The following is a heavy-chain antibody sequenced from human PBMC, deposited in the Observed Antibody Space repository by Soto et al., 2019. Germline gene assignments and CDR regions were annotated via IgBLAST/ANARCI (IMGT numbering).Heavy chain of an antibody. J-gene: IGHJ6*02. CDR2: IYYSGST. V-gene: IGHV4-30-4*01. D-gene: IGHD2-15*01. Sequence: PSETLSLTCTVSGGSISSGDYYWSWIRQPPGKGLEWIGYIYYSGSTYYNPSLKSRVTISVDTSKNQFSLKLSSVTAADTAVYYCARVSGGYGYGMDVWGQGTTVTVS. CDR1: GGSISSGDYY. CDR3: ARVSGGYGYGMDV.